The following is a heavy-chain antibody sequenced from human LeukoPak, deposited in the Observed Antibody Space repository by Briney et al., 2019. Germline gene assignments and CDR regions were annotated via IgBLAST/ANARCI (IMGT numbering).Heavy chain of an antibody. CDR1: GGSISSGDYY. Sequence: SETLSLTCIVSGGSISSGDYYWSWIRQPPGKGLEWIGYIYNRGSTYYNPSLKSRITISVDTSKKQFSLKLSSVTAADTAVYYCAKDKYSPVRSMSEAAYYFDFWGPGTLVTVSS. J-gene: IGHJ4*02. V-gene: IGHV4-30-4*01. D-gene: IGHD6-13*01. CDR3: AKDKYSPVRSMSEAAYYFDF. CDR2: IYNRGST.